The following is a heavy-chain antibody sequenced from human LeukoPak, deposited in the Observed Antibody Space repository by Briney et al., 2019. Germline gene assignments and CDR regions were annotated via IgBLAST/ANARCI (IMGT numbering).Heavy chain of an antibody. J-gene: IGHJ4*02. CDR3: AKDPYGTRYFDY. CDR1: GFTFSRNA. D-gene: IGHD2-2*01. V-gene: IGHV3-23*01. CDR2: LSGSGGDT. Sequence: PWGSLRLSCAASGFTFSRNALSWVRQAPGKGLEWVSSLSGSGGDTYYADSVKGRFTISRVNAKNMVYLEMNSLRAEDTAVYYGAKDPYGTRYFDYWGQGTLVTVSS.